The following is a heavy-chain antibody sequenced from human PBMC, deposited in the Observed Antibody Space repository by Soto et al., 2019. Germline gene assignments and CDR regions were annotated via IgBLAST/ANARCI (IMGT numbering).Heavy chain of an antibody. CDR2: IYSGGST. V-gene: IGHV3-66*01. D-gene: IGHD2-15*01. CDR3: VKAALDAFDI. CDR1: EVTISSNY. Sequence: PGGSLRLSRAAAEVTISSNYMSWVRQAPGKGLEWVSVIYSGGSTYYADSVKGRFTISRDNSKNTLYLQMNSLRAEDTAVCYCVKAALDAFDIWGQGTMVTVSS. J-gene: IGHJ3*02.